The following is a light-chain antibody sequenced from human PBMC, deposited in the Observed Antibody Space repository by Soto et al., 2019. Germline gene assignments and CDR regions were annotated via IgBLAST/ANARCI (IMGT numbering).Light chain of an antibody. Sequence: QSVLTQPRSVSGSPGQSVTLSCTGTSSDVGGYNYVSWYQQHPGKAPKLMIYDVSKRPSGVPDRFSGSKSGNTASLTISGLQAEDEADYYCCSYAGSYTFYVFGTGTKV. CDR1: SSDVGGYNY. CDR3: CSYAGSYTFYV. CDR2: DVS. V-gene: IGLV2-11*01. J-gene: IGLJ1*01.